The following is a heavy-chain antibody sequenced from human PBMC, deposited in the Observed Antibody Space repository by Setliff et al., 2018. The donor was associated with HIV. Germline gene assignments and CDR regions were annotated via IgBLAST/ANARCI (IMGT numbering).Heavy chain of an antibody. D-gene: IGHD2-2*01. CDR3: ARDQEHIIVVSATGNMPGYLHYYYMDV. Sequence: GGSLRLSCAASGFTFSSYSMNWVRQATGKGLEWVSGISGSGGSTSYADSVRGRFTISRDNANNLLYLQMNSLRAEDTAVYYCARDQEHIIVVSATGNMPGYLHYYYMDVWGKGSTVTVSS. V-gene: IGHV3-21*01. CDR1: GFTFSSYS. J-gene: IGHJ6*03. CDR2: ISGSGGST.